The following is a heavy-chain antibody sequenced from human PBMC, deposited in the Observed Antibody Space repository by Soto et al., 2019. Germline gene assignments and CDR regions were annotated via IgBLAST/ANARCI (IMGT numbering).Heavy chain of an antibody. CDR3: ASTYYNASSGPFDY. D-gene: IGHD3-22*01. Sequence: SETLSLTCTVSGDSISSGGYYWSWIRQLPGKGLEWIGYIHYSGTTYYSPSLESRVTISVDMSENQFSLKLNSVTAADTAVYYCASTYYNASSGPFDYWGQGTLVTVSS. V-gene: IGHV4-31*03. CDR2: IHYSGTT. CDR1: GDSISSGGYY. J-gene: IGHJ4*02.